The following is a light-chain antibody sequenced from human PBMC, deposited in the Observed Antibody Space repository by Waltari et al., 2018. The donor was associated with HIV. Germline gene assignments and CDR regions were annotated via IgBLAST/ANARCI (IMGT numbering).Light chain of an antibody. CDR1: QNIQNY. V-gene: IGKV1-39*01. CDR2: AAT. J-gene: IGKJ2*01. CDR3: QQSYSTPPYT. Sequence: DTQMTQSPSALSASLGKRVTITCRSSQNIQNYVNWYQQKPGKAPKVLIYAATNVQSGVPSRFSGSGSGTEFTLSVASLEREDAATYFCQQSYSTPPYTFGQGTKVQI.